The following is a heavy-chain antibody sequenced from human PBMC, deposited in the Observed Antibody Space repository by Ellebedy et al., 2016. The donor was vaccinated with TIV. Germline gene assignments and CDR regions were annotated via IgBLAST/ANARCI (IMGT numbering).Heavy chain of an antibody. D-gene: IGHD2-21*01. J-gene: IGHJ6*02. CDR2: IYTSGSS. CDR3: ARGAYSYGLDV. Sequence: GSLRLSXSVTGVSISSYSWSWIRQPAGKGLEWIGRIYTSGSSNYNPSLKSRLIMSTDTSKNQFSLRLSSVTAADTGVYYCARGAYSYGLDVWGQGTTVTVSS. V-gene: IGHV4-4*07. CDR1: GVSISSYS.